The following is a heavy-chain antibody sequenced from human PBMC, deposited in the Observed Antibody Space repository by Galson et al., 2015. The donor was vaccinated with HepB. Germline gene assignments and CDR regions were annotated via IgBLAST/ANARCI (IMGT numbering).Heavy chain of an antibody. Sequence: SLRLSCAASGFTFSTYGMHWVRQAPGKGLEWVSSISDSGGSTYYADSVKGRFTISRDNSKNTLSLQMNSLRAEDTAIYYCAKATTGSGYRLDYWGQGTLVTVSS. J-gene: IGHJ4*02. CDR1: GFTFSTYG. D-gene: IGHD1-1*01. CDR2: ISDSGGST. V-gene: IGHV3-23*01. CDR3: AKATTGSGYRLDY.